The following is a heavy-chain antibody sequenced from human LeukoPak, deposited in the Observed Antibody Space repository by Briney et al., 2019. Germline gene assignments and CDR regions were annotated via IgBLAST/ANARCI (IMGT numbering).Heavy chain of an antibody. CDR2: ISYDGSNK. CDR1: GFTFSSYA. V-gene: IGHV3-30-3*01. J-gene: IGHJ3*02. CDR3: ARDGDAFDI. Sequence: GGSLRLSCAASGFTFSSYAMHWVRQAPGKGLEWVAVISYDGSNKYYADSVKGRFTISRDNAKNTLYLQMNSLRAEDTAVYYCARDGDAFDIWGQGTMVTVSS.